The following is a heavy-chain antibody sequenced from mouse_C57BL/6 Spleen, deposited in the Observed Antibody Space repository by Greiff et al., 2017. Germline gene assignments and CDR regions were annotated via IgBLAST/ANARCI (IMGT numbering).Heavy chain of an antibody. CDR2: ISSGSSTF. V-gene: IGHV5-17*01. Sequence: VMLVESGGGLVKPGGSLKLSCAASGFTFSDYGMHWVRQAPEKGLEWVAYISSGSSTFYYADTVKGRFTSSRDNAKNTLFLQMTSLRSEDTAMYYCARRGYYGSSPYAMDYWGQGTSVTVSS. CDR3: ARRGYYGSSPYAMDY. D-gene: IGHD1-1*01. CDR1: GFTFSDYG. J-gene: IGHJ4*01.